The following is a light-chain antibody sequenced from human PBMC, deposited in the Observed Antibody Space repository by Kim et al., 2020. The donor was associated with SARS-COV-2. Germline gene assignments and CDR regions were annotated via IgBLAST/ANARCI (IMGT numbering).Light chain of an antibody. V-gene: IGKV3-20*01. CDR2: GVS. J-gene: IGKJ1*01. Sequence: SPGERATLSCRTSQSVSSSSLAWYQQKPGQAPRLLIYGVSSRATGIPDRFSGIGSGTDFTLTISRLEPEDFAVYYCQQYGTSPRTFGQGTKVDIK. CDR3: QQYGTSPRT. CDR1: QSVSSSS.